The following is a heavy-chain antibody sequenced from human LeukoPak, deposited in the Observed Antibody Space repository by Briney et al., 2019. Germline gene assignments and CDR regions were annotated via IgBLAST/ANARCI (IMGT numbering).Heavy chain of an antibody. Sequence: PSETLSLTCAVYGGSFSGYYWSWIRQPPGKGLEWIGEINHSGSTNYNPSLKSRVTISVDTSKNQFSLKLSSVTAADTAVYYCARGPRRYYYYSMDVWGQGTTVTVSS. CDR2: INHSGST. V-gene: IGHV4-34*01. CDR1: GGSFSGYY. J-gene: IGHJ6*02. CDR3: ARGPRRYYYYSMDV.